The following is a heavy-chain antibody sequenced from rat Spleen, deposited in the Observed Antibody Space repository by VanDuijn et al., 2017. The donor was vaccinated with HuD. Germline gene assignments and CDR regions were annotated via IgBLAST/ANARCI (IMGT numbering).Heavy chain of an antibody. CDR1: GFSLTNYH. D-gene: IGHD1-4*01. V-gene: IGHV2-72*01. CDR3: ARLEGITSDWFAY. Sequence: QVQLKESGPGLVQPSQTLSLTCTVSGFSLTNYHISWVRQPPGRGLVWMGTIWSGGGTSYNSAVQSRLSISRDTSKSQVFLKVNSLQPEDTGTYYCARLEGITSDWFAYWGQGTLVTVSS. J-gene: IGHJ3*01. CDR2: IWSGGGT.